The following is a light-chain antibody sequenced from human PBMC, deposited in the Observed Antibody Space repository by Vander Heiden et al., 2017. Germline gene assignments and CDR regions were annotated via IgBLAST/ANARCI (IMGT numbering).Light chain of an antibody. J-gene: IGKJ1*01. Sequence: DIVMTQSPDSLAVSLGERTTINCKSSQSVLYSSNNKNYLAWYQQKPGQPPKLLIYWASTRESGVPDRFSGSGYGKDFTLTISSLQAEDVAVYYCQQHDNNPTWTFGQGTKVEIK. CDR1: QSVLYSSNNKNY. V-gene: IGKV4-1*01. CDR2: WAS. CDR3: QQHDNNPTWT.